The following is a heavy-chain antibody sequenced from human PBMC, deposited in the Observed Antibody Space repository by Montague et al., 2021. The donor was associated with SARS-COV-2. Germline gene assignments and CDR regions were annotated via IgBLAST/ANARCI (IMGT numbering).Heavy chain of an antibody. CDR1: GLTFSSYA. D-gene: IGHD2/OR15-2a*01. J-gene: IGHJ6*02. V-gene: IGHV3-30-3*01. CDR2: ISYDGSNK. CDR3: ARDLSYYGMDV. Sequence: SLRLSCAASGLTFSSYAMHWVRQAPGKGLEWVAVISYDGSNKYYADSVKGRFTISRDNSKNTLYLQMNSLRAEDTAVYYCARDLSYYGMDVWGQGTTVTVSS.